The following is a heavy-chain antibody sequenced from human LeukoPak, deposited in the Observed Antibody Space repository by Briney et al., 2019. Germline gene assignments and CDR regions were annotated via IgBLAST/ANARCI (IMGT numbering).Heavy chain of an antibody. J-gene: IGHJ4*02. CDR1: GFTFSSYG. CDR3: AKETDYGDCVDY. Sequence: GGSLRLFCAASGFTFSSYGMHWVRQAPGKGLEGLAVISYDGSNKYYADSVKGRFTISRDNSKNTLYLQMNSLRAEDTAVYYCAKETDYGDCVDYWGQGTLVTVSS. D-gene: IGHD4-17*01. CDR2: ISYDGSNK. V-gene: IGHV3-30*18.